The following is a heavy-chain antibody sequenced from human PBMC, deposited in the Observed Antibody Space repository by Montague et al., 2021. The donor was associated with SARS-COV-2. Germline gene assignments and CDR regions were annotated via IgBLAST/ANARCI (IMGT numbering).Heavy chain of an antibody. J-gene: IGHJ6*02. V-gene: IGHV4-39*07. CDR3: ARGSGCSGGSCYSEWDPYYYYGMDV. CDR1: GASISSRSYY. D-gene: IGHD2-15*01. Sequence: SETLSLTCTVSGASISSRSYYWGWIRQPPGKGLEWIGFRYYSGSTYYNPTLKSRVTISVDTSKNQFSLKLSSVTAADTAVYYCARGSGCSGGSCYSEWDPYYYYGMDVWGQGTTVTVSS. CDR2: RYYSGST.